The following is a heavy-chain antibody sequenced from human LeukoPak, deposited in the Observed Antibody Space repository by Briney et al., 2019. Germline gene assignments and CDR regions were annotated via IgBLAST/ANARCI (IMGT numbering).Heavy chain of an antibody. V-gene: IGHV3-30*18. CDR3: AKVHSSGHLIDY. CDR2: ISYSGSNK. Sequence: GGSLRLSCAASGFTFSSYCMHWVRQAPGKGLEWVAVISYSGSNKYYAYSVKGRFTISRDNYKNTLYVQMNSLRAEDTAVYYCAKVHSSGHLIDYWGQGTMVTVSS. CDR1: GFTFSSYC. D-gene: IGHD6-19*01. J-gene: IGHJ4*02.